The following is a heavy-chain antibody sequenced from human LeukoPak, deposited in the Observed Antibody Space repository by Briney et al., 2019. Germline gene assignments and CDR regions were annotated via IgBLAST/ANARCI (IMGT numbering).Heavy chain of an antibody. Sequence: SETLSLACAVYGGSFSGYYWSWIRQPPGKGPEWIGEINHSGSTNYNPSLKSRVTISVDTSKNQFSLKLSSVTAADTAVYYCARWMVRGVIRAFDIWGQGTMVTVSS. J-gene: IGHJ3*02. CDR1: GGSFSGYY. CDR3: ARWMVRGVIRAFDI. V-gene: IGHV4-34*01. CDR2: INHSGST. D-gene: IGHD3-10*01.